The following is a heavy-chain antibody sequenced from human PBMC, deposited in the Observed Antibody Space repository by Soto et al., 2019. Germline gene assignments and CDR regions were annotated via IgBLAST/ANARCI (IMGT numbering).Heavy chain of an antibody. J-gene: IGHJ3*02. Sequence: QVQLVESGGGVVQPGRSLRLSCVASRFTFSNYGMHWVRQAPGKGLEWVAVIWYDGSKEYYADSVKGRFTISRDNSKNTLYLQMNSLRAEDTAVYYCARATTMIVVVGAFDIWGQGTMVTVSS. V-gene: IGHV3-33*01. CDR2: IWYDGSKE. D-gene: IGHD3-22*01. CDR3: ARATTMIVVVGAFDI. CDR1: RFTFSNYG.